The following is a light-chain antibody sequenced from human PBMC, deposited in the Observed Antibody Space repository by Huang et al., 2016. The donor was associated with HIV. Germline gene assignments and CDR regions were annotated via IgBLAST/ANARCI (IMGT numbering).Light chain of an antibody. CDR3: QQYDNWPPYT. Sequence: EIVMTQSPATLSVSPGETATLSCRASQSVNSHLAWYQQKPGQAPQLLIYGASTRDTGIPARFSGSGSGTEFTLTISSLQSEDFAVYYCQQYDNWPPYTFGQGTKLEIK. CDR2: GAS. J-gene: IGKJ2*01. V-gene: IGKV3-15*01. CDR1: QSVNSH.